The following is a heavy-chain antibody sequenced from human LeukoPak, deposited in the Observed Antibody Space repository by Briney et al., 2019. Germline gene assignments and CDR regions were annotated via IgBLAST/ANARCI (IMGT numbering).Heavy chain of an antibody. CDR3: ARLRYNWNVCVFDI. Sequence: SETLSLTCTVSGYSISSGYFWGWMRQPPGKGLEWIGEINHSGSTNYNPSLKSRVTISLDTSKNQFSLKLSSVTAADAAVYYCARLRYNWNVCVFDIWGQGTMVTISS. D-gene: IGHD1-1*01. CDR2: INHSGST. J-gene: IGHJ3*02. CDR1: GYSISSGYF. V-gene: IGHV4-38-2*02.